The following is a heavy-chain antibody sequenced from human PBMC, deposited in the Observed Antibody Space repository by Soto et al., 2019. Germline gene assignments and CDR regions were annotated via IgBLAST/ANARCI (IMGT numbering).Heavy chain of an antibody. Sequence: ASVKVSCKASGYTFTGYYMHWVRQAPGQGLEWMGWINPNSGGTNYAQKFQGRVTMTRDTSISTAYMELSRLRSDDTAVYYCARGDSYGYYYYYGMDVWGQGTTVTVSS. CDR3: ARGDSYGYYYYYGMDV. CDR2: INPNSGGT. D-gene: IGHD5-18*01. CDR1: GYTFTGYY. V-gene: IGHV1-2*02. J-gene: IGHJ6*02.